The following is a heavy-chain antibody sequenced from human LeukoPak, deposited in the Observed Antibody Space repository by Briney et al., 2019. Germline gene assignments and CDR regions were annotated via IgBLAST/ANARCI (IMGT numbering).Heavy chain of an antibody. CDR2: INQDGSQT. CDR3: ARDSSPRYSGYDWVY. CDR1: GFAFSDCW. Sequence: GGSLRLSCTASGFAFSDCWMSWVRQPPGKGLEWLANINQDGSQTSYVDSVRGRFTVSRDNANNSLYLQMNSLRADDTAVYYCARDSSPRYSGYDWVYWGRGTLVTVSS. J-gene: IGHJ4*02. V-gene: IGHV3-7*01. D-gene: IGHD5-12*01.